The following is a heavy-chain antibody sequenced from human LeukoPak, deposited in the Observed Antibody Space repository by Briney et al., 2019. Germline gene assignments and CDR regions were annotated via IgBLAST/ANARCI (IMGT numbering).Heavy chain of an antibody. CDR1: GASISHFY. CDR3: ARLGSYHDF. V-gene: IGHV4-4*09. J-gene: IGHJ4*02. D-gene: IGHD1-26*01. CDR2: IHPTGGS. Sequence: PSETLSLTCTVSGASISHFYWSWIRQTPEKGLEWMGRIHPTGGSTPYPSLRSRLTMSMDTSRNQLSLKLTSVTAADTAVYFCARLGSYHDFWGQGALVTVSS.